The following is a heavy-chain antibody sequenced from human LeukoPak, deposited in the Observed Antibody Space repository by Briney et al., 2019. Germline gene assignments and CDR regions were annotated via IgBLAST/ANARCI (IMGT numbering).Heavy chain of an antibody. CDR3: ARDRLRKLDY. D-gene: IGHD4-17*01. Sequence: SETLSLTCTVSGGSIRSSYYYWGWIRQPPGKGLEWIGSIYDSGSTYYNPSLKSRVTISVDTSKNQFSLKLSSVTAADTAVYYCARDRLRKLDYWGQGTLATVSS. CDR1: GGSIRSSYYY. J-gene: IGHJ4*02. CDR2: IYDSGST. V-gene: IGHV4-39*07.